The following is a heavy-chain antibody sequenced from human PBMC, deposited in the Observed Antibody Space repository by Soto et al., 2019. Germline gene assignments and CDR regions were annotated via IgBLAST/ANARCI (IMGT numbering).Heavy chain of an antibody. CDR3: ARHVDYGDYHTDY. Sequence: SETLSLTCTVSGGSVSSSSYYWGWIRQPPGKGLEWIGSIYYSGSTYYNPSLKSRVTVSGDTSKSQFSLRLSSVTAADTAVYYCARHVDYGDYHTDYWGQGTQVTVSS. CDR2: IYYSGST. J-gene: IGHJ4*02. D-gene: IGHD4-17*01. V-gene: IGHV4-39*01. CDR1: GGSVSSSSYY.